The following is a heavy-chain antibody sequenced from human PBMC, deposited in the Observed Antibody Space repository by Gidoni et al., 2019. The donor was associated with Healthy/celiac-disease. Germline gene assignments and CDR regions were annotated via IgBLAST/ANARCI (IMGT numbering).Heavy chain of an antibody. V-gene: IGHV4-39*01. Sequence: QLQLQESGPGLAKPSETLSLTCTVSVGSISSSSYYWGWIRQPPGKGLEWIGSIYYSGSTYYNPSLKSRVTISVDTSKNQLSLKLSSVTAADTAVYYCARQINVLGYSSSWSGWFDPWGQGTLVTVSS. J-gene: IGHJ5*02. D-gene: IGHD6-13*01. CDR3: ARQINVLGYSSSWSGWFDP. CDR1: VGSISSSSYY. CDR2: IYYSGST.